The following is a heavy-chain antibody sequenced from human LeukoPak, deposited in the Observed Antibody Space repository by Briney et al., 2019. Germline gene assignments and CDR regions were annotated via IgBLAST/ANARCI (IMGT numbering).Heavy chain of an antibody. Sequence: GESLKISCRGSGYSFTNYWIGWVCQMPGKGLEWMGIMYRGDSDARYSPSFQGQVTFSAGKSINTAYLQWSSLKASDTAMYYCARHHYATDYWGQGTLVTVSS. D-gene: IGHD2-2*01. V-gene: IGHV5-51*01. CDR1: GYSFTNYW. CDR3: ARHHYATDY. CDR2: MYRGDSDA. J-gene: IGHJ4*02.